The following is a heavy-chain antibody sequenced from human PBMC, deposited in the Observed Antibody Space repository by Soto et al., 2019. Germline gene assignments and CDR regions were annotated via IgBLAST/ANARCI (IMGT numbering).Heavy chain of an antibody. D-gene: IGHD1-26*01. CDR1: GYTFTSYD. CDR3: AREGIVGNYFDY. V-gene: IGHV1-8*01. CDR2: MNPNSGNT. Sequence: GASVKVSCKASGYTFTSYDINWVRQATGQGLEWMGWMNPNSGNTGYAQKFQGWVTMTRDTSISTAYMELSRLRSDDTAVYYCAREGIVGNYFDYWGQGTLVTVSS. J-gene: IGHJ4*02.